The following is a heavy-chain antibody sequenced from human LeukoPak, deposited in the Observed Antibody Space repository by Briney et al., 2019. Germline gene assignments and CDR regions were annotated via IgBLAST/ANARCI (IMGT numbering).Heavy chain of an antibody. CDR1: GGSFSGYY. V-gene: IGHV4-34*01. J-gene: IGHJ5*02. D-gene: IGHD5-18*01. Sequence: SETLSLTCAVYGGSFSGYYWSWIRQPPGKGLEWIGEINHSGSTNYNPSLKSRVTISVDTSKNQFSLKLSSVTAADTAVYYCARGRGYGHDRGLNWFDPWGQGTLVTVSS. CDR2: INHSGST. CDR3: ARGRGYGHDRGLNWFDP.